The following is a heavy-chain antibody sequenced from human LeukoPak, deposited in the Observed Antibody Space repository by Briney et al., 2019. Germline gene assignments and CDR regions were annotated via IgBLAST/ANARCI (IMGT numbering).Heavy chain of an antibody. CDR1: GGSISSYY. J-gene: IGHJ6*02. Sequence: SETLSLTCTVSGGSISSYYWSWIRQPPGKGLEWIGYIYYYSGSTNYNPSLKSRVTISADTSKNQFSLKLSSVTAADTAVYYCARQYSSNYYYGMDVWGQGTTVTVSS. D-gene: IGHD6-19*01. CDR2: IYYYSGST. CDR3: ARQYSSNYYYGMDV. V-gene: IGHV4-59*08.